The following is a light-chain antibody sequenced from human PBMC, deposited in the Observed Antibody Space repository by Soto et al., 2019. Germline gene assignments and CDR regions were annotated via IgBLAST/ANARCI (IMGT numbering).Light chain of an antibody. CDR3: QQNYSTPET. CDR1: QSISSW. Sequence: DIQMTQSPSTLSASVGDRVTITCRASQSISSWLNWYQQKPGKAPKLLIYNASSLKSGVPSRFSGSGSGTDFTLTISSLQPDDFATYYCQQNYSTPETFGQGTKVELK. V-gene: IGKV1-39*01. J-gene: IGKJ1*01. CDR2: NAS.